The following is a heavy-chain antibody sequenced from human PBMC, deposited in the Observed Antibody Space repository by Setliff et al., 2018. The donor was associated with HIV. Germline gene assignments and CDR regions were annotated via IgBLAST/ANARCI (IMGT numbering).Heavy chain of an antibody. D-gene: IGHD3-3*01. CDR3: ARPLTTSVNFWGDAFAI. Sequence: SETLSLTCTVSGASISSGDNYWSWIRQPPGKGLEWIGYIYYSENTYYNPSLKSRATISVDTSKNQFSLELTSVTAADTAVYYCARPLTTSVNFWGDAFAIWGQGTMVTVSS. J-gene: IGHJ3*02. CDR1: GASISSGDNY. V-gene: IGHV4-30-4*08. CDR2: IYYSENT.